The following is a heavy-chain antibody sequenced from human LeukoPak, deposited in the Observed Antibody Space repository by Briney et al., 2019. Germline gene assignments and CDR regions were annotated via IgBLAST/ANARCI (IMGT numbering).Heavy chain of an antibody. CDR3: ARLRGNYFPDY. CDR1: GDSISGYY. V-gene: IGHV4-59*01. D-gene: IGHD4-11*01. J-gene: IGHJ4*02. Sequence: SETLSLTCTVSGDSISGYYWTWIRQPPGKGLEWIGYIYYSGSINYNPSLTSRLTISVDTSKNQFSLKLSSVTAADTAVYYCARLRGNYFPDYWGPGTLVTASS. CDR2: IYYSGSI.